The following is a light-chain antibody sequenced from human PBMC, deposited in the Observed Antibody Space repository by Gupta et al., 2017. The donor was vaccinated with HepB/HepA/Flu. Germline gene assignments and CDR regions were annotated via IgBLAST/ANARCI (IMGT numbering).Light chain of an antibody. J-gene: IGLJ2*01. CDR1: SSDVGSYNL. CDR2: EVS. Sequence: QSALTQPAPVSASPGQSITLSCTGTSSDVGSYNLVSWYQQHPGKAPKLMIDEVSKRPAGVSNRFSGSKAGNTASLTISGLQAEDEADYYCCSYAGSSDVVFGGGTKLTVL. CDR3: CSYAGSSDVV. V-gene: IGLV2-23*02.